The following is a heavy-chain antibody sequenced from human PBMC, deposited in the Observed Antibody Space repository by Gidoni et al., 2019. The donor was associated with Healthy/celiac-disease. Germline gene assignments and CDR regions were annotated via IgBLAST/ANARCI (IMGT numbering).Heavy chain of an antibody. D-gene: IGHD3-3*01. J-gene: IGHJ4*02. CDR1: GFTFSSYA. V-gene: IGHV3-23*01. CDR2: ISGSGGST. CDR3: AGGFLEWLLYGGYFDY. Sequence: EVQLLESGGGLVQPGGSLRLSCAASGFTFSSYAMSWVRQAPGKGLEWVSAISGSGGSTYYADSVKGRFTISRDNSKNTLYLQMNSLRAEDTAVYYCAGGFLEWLLYGGYFDYWGQGTLVTVSS.